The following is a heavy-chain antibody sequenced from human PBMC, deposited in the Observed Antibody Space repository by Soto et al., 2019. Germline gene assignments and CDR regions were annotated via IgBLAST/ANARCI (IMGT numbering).Heavy chain of an antibody. J-gene: IGHJ5*02. CDR3: ARHSDCSGGSCYSEYFAVGNWFDP. D-gene: IGHD2-15*01. CDR1: GGSISSGRYY. CDR2: IYYSGST. V-gene: IGHV4-39*01. Sequence: SETLSLTCTFSGGSISSGRYYLGWIRQPPGKGLEWIGSIYYSGSTYSNPSLKSRVTISVDTSKNQFSLRLSSVTAADTAVYYCARHSDCSGGSCYSEYFAVGNWFDPWGQGTLVTVSS.